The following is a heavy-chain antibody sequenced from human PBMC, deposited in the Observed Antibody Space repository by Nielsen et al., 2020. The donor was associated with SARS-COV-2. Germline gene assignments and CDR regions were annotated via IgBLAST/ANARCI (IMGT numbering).Heavy chain of an antibody. D-gene: IGHD5-12*01. Sequence: ASVKVSCKASGYTFTSYAMHWVRQAPGQGLEWMGWINAGNGNTKYSQKFQGRVTITRDTSASTAYMELSSLRSEDTAVYYCAREGEWLRFRLYYYYGMDVWGQGTTVTVSS. CDR1: GYTFTSYA. CDR3: AREGEWLRFRLYYYYGMDV. CDR2: INAGNGNT. J-gene: IGHJ6*02. V-gene: IGHV1-3*01.